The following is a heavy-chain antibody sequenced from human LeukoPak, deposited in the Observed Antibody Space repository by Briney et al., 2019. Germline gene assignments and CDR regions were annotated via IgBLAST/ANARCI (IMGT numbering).Heavy chain of an antibody. CDR2: ITSDSNTI. J-gene: IGHJ5*02. V-gene: IGHV3-48*01. Sequence: GGSLRLSCAASGFTFSSYSMNWVRQAPGKGLEWVSYITSDSNTIYYADSVRGRFTISRDNAKNSLYLQMNSLRAEDTALYFCAKTGSAVAGTPWFDPWGQGTLVTVSS. CDR3: AKTGSAVAGTPWFDP. CDR1: GFTFSSYS. D-gene: IGHD2-15*01.